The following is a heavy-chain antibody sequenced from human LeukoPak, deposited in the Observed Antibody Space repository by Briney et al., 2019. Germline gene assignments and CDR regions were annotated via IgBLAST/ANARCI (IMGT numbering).Heavy chain of an antibody. CDR3: ARDLGMAGIAPVDY. D-gene: IGHD6-19*01. CDR2: IYHSGAT. Sequence: SETLSLTCAVYGGSFSGYYWSWIRQSPEKGLEWIGSIYHSGATYYNPSLKSRVTISVDTSKNQFSLKVTSVTAADTAVYYCARDLGMAGIAPVDYWGQGTLVTVSS. V-gene: IGHV4-34*01. CDR1: GGSFSGYY. J-gene: IGHJ4*02.